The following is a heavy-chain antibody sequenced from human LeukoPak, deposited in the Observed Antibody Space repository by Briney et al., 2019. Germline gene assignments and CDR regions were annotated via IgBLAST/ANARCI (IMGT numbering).Heavy chain of an antibody. CDR1: GFTFSSYA. Sequence: PGGSLRLSCAASGFTFSSYAMSWVRQAPGKGLEWVANIKQDGSEKYYVDSVKGRFTISRDNAKNSLYLQMNSLRAEDTAVYYCARYNSGAGAYWGQGTLVTVSS. CDR2: IKQDGSEK. CDR3: ARYNSGAGAY. V-gene: IGHV3-7*01. D-gene: IGHD6-19*01. J-gene: IGHJ4*02.